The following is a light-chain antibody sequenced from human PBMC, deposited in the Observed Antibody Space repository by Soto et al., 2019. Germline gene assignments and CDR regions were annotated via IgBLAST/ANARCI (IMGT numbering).Light chain of an antibody. Sequence: QSVLTQPPSVSGAPGQRVSISCTGSSSNIGSTAHVHWYQHLPGTAPRLLISDSTNRPSGVPDRFSGSKSGTSASLAITGLQAEDEADYYCHSYDSSLSGSVFGGGTKLTVL. J-gene: IGLJ2*01. CDR1: SSNIGSTAH. V-gene: IGLV1-40*01. CDR3: HSYDSSLSGSV. CDR2: DST.